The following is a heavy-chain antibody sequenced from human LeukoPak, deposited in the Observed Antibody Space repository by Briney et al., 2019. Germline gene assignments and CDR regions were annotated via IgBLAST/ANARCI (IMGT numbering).Heavy chain of an antibody. V-gene: IGHV1-46*01. J-gene: IGHJ3*02. Sequence: AAVNVSCKSCGYSFTSYNLHWVRQPPGQRLEWMGIMNPNGGNTNYAQKFQGRVTMTRDTSTSTVYMELSSLKSEDTAVYYCSRVRDGYNDAYDIWGQGRMVTVSS. D-gene: IGHD5-24*01. CDR1: GYSFTSYN. CDR2: MNPNGGNT. CDR3: SRVRDGYNDAYDI.